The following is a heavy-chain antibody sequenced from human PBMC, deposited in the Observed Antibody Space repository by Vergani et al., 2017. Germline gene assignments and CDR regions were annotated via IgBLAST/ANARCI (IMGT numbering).Heavy chain of an antibody. CDR1: GFTFSSYT. Sequence: EVLLVESGGGLVKPGGSLRLSCAASGFTFSSYTMSWVRQAPGKGLEWVSSITSSSSYIYYADSVKGRFTISRDNAKNSLYLQMNSLRAEDTAVYNCARVVRGPSDYFDYWGQGTLVTVSS. D-gene: IGHD3-10*01. J-gene: IGHJ4*02. V-gene: IGHV3-21*02. CDR2: ITSSSSYI. CDR3: ARVVRGPSDYFDY.